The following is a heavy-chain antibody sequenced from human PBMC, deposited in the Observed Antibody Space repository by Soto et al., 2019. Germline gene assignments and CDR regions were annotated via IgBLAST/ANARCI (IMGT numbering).Heavy chain of an antibody. CDR2: ISYDGSNK. Sequence: QVQLVESGGGVVQPGRSLRLSCAASGFTFSSYAMHWVRQAPGKGLEWVAVISYDGSNKYYADSVKGRFTISRDNSKNTLYLQMNSLRAEDTAVYYCARDRWGRMVRGVIIPGSFDYWGQGTLVTVSS. CDR1: GFTFSSYA. V-gene: IGHV3-30-3*01. CDR3: ARDRWGRMVRGVIIPGSFDY. D-gene: IGHD3-10*01. J-gene: IGHJ4*02.